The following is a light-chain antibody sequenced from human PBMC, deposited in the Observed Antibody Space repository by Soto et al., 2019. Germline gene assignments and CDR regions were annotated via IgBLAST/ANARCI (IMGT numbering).Light chain of an antibody. CDR2: SNN. J-gene: IGLJ1*01. CDR3: AAWDDSLNAYV. Sequence: QAVVTQPPSASGTPGQRVTISCSGGSSNIGSNTVNWYQQLPGTAPKVLIYSNNQRPSGVPDRFSGSKSGTSASLAISGLQSEDEADYYCAAWDDSLNAYVFGTGTKVTVL. CDR1: SSNIGSNT. V-gene: IGLV1-44*01.